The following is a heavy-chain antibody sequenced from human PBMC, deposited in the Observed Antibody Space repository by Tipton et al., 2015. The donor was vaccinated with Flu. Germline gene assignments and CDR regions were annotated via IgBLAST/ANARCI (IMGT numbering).Heavy chain of an antibody. CDR2: ISGSGGYI. CDR3: AKDTRQGIRPYYFDY. J-gene: IGHJ4*02. Sequence: SLRLSCAASGFSFRSYGMHWVRQAPGKGLEWVSSISGSGGYIYYADSVEGRFTISRDNAKNTLYLQMNSLRAEDTAVYYCAKDTRQGIRPYYFDYWGQGTLVTVSS. CDR1: GFSFRSYG. D-gene: IGHD5-18*01. V-gene: IGHV3-21*04.